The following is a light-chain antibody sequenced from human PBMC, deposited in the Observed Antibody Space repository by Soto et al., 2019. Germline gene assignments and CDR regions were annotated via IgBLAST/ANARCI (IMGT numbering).Light chain of an antibody. J-gene: IGLJ2*01. V-gene: IGLV1-40*01. Sequence: QSVLTQPPSVSGAPGQRVTISCTGSSSNIGAGYDVHWYQQLPGTAPKLLIYGNSNRPSGVPDRFSGSKSGTSASLAIPGLQAEDEADYYCQSYDSSLSGGVFGGGTKRTVL. CDR1: SSNIGAGYD. CDR2: GNS. CDR3: QSYDSSLSGGV.